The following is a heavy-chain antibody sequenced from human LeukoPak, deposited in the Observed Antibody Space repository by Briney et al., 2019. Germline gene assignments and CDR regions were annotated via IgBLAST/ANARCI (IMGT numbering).Heavy chain of an antibody. V-gene: IGHV1-69*05. D-gene: IGHD3-10*01. J-gene: IGHJ6*03. Sequence: GASVKVSCKASGGTFSSYAISWVRQAPGQGLEWMGGIIPIFGTANYAQKFRGRVTITTDESTSTAYMELSSLRSEDTAVYYCAREGSGYGSGSYYNDYYYYYMDVWGKGTTVTVSS. CDR1: GGTFSSYA. CDR2: IIPIFGTA. CDR3: AREGSGYGSGSYYNDYYYYYMDV.